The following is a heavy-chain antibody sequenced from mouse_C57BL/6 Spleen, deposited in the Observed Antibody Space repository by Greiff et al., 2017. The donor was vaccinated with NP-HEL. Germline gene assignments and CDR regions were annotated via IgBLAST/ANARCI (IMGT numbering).Heavy chain of an antibody. J-gene: IGHJ4*01. D-gene: IGHD2-5*01. Sequence: EVQGVESGGGLVKPGGSLKLSCAASGFTFSSYAMSWVRQTPEKRLEWVATISDGGSYTYYPDNVKGRFTISRDNAKNNLYLQMSHLKSEDTAMYYCARERGSYYSTVEAMDYWGQGPSVTVSS. V-gene: IGHV5-4*01. CDR1: GFTFSSYA. CDR2: ISDGGSYT. CDR3: ARERGSYYSTVEAMDY.